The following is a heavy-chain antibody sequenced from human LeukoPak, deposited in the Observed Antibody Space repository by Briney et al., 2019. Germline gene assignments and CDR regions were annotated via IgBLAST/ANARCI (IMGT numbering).Heavy chain of an antibody. Sequence: ASVKVSCKASGYTFTSYDINWVRQAPGQGLEWMGWINPNSGGTNYAQKFQGRATMTRDTSISTAYMELSRLRSDDTAVYYCARDYYYDSSGQNWFDPWGQGTLVTVSS. CDR1: GYTFTSYD. CDR3: ARDYYYDSSGQNWFDP. J-gene: IGHJ5*02. V-gene: IGHV1-2*02. CDR2: INPNSGGT. D-gene: IGHD3-22*01.